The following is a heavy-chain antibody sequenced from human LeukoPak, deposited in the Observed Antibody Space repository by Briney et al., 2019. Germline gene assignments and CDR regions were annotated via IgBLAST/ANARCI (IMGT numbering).Heavy chain of an antibody. J-gene: IGHJ4*02. CDR3: AKGARYYDSSGYPVKQYYFDY. D-gene: IGHD3-22*01. CDR2: ISSNGGST. Sequence: GGSLRLSCAASGFTFSSYAMHWVRQAPGRGLEYVSAISSNGGSTYYANSVKGRFTISRDNSKNTLYLQMNSLRAEDTAVYYCAKGARYYDSSGYPVKQYYFDYWGQGTLVTVSS. V-gene: IGHV3-64*01. CDR1: GFTFSSYA.